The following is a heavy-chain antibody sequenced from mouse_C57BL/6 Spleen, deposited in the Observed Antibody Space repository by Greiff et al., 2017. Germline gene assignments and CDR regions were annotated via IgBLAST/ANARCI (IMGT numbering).Heavy chain of an antibody. Sequence: VQLQQPGAELVKPGASVKLSCKASGYTFTSYWMQWVKQRPGQGLEWIGEIDPSDSSTNYNQQFKGKATLTVDTSSSTAYMQLSSLTSEDSAVYYCARGTAQATGMDYWGQGTSVTVSS. V-gene: IGHV1-50*01. J-gene: IGHJ4*01. CDR2: IDPSDSST. CDR3: ARGTAQATGMDY. D-gene: IGHD3-2*02. CDR1: GYTFTSYW.